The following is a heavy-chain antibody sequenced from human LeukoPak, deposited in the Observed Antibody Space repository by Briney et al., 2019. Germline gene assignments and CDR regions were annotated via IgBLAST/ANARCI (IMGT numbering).Heavy chain of an antibody. V-gene: IGHV4-59*12. Sequence: PSETLSLTCTVSGGSISSYYWSWIRQPPGKGLEWIGYIYYTGSTNLNPSLKSRLTISVDTSKNQFSLKLSSVTAADTAVYYCARVGPVYYGSGSYYHYYYYYYMDVWGKGTTVTVSS. J-gene: IGHJ6*03. CDR2: IYYTGST. D-gene: IGHD3-10*01. CDR1: GGSISSYY. CDR3: ARVGPVYYGSGSYYHYYYYYYMDV.